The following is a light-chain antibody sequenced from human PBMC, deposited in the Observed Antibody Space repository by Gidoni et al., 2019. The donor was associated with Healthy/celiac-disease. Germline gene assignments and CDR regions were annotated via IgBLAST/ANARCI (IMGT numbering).Light chain of an antibody. Sequence: DIQMTQSPSTLSASVGDRVTITCRASQSISSWLAWYQQKPGKAPKLLIYKASSLESGVPSRFSGSGSGTEFTLTISSLQPDDFATYYCQQYNSYSSGGIFGQGTKVEIK. CDR3: QQYNSYSSGGI. CDR2: KAS. J-gene: IGKJ1*01. V-gene: IGKV1-5*03. CDR1: QSISSW.